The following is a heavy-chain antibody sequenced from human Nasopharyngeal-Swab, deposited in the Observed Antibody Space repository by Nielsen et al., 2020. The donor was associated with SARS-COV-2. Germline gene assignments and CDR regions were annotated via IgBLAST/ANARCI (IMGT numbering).Heavy chain of an antibody. Sequence: GEYLKISCAASGFTFSGYGMHRDRQAPGKGLEWVAVIWYEGSNKYYADSVKGRFTIARDNAKNSLYLQMNSLRAEDTAVYYCAREGLYYDILTGYYPYYGTDVWGQGTTVTVSS. CDR3: AREGLYYDILTGYYPYYGTDV. V-gene: IGHV3-33*01. CDR2: IWYEGSNK. CDR1: GFTFSGYG. D-gene: IGHD3-9*01. J-gene: IGHJ6*02.